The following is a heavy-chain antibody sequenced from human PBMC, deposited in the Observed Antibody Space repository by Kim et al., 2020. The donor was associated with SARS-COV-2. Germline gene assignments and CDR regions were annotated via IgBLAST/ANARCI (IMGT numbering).Heavy chain of an antibody. CDR3: AREIGYCSSTSCYRYFDY. Sequence: GGSLRLSCAASGFTVSSNYMSWVRQAPGKGLEWVSVIYSGGSTYYADSVKGRFTISRHNSKNTLYLQMNSLRAEDTAVYYCAREIGYCSSTSCYRYFDYWGQETLVTVSS. J-gene: IGHJ4*02. V-gene: IGHV3-53*04. CDR1: GFTVSSNY. D-gene: IGHD2-2*01. CDR2: IYSGGST.